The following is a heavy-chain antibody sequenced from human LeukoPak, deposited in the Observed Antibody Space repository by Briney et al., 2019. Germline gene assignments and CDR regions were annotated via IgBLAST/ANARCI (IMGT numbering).Heavy chain of an antibody. D-gene: IGHD1-1*01. CDR2: IYHSGMT. J-gene: IGHJ5*02. Sequence: PSETLSLTCAVSGYSNSIDYYWGWIRRPPGKGLEWIGSIYHSGMTYYNPSLKSRVTISIDTAKNQFSLKLTSVTAADTAVYHCSRATATGYFDPWGQGTLVTVSS. CDR3: SRATATGYFDP. CDR1: GYSNSIDYY. V-gene: IGHV4-38-2*01.